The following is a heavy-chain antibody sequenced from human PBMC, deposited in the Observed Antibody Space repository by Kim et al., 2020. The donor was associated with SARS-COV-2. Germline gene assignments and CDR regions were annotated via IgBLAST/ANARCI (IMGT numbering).Heavy chain of an antibody. Sequence: SETLSLTCTVSGGSISSYYWSWIRQPPGKGLEWIGYIYYSGITNYNPSLKSRVTISVYTSKNQFSLNLNSVTAAATAADDCSRDRTYNWNDEYYYDGMDV. D-gene: IGHD1-1*01. CDR3: SRDRTYNWNDEYYYDGMDV. CDR2: IYYSGIT. J-gene: IGHJ6*01. CDR1: GGSISSYY. V-gene: IGHV4-59*01.